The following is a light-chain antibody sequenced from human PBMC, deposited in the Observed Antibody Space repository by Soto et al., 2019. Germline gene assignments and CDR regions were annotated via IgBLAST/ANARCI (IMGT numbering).Light chain of an antibody. Sequence: QSALTQPASVSGSPGRSVTISCTGSSSDVGDFNYVSWYQRHPGRAPKLIIYDVTNRPSGVSYRFSASKSGRTASLTISGLQAEDEADYYCSSYSSSTTHVLFGGGTKLIVL. J-gene: IGLJ2*01. V-gene: IGLV2-14*03. CDR3: SSYSSSTTHVL. CDR2: DVT. CDR1: SSDVGDFNY.